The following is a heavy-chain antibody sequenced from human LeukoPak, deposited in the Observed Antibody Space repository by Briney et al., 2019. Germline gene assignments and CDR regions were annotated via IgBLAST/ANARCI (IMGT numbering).Heavy chain of an antibody. J-gene: IGHJ5*02. D-gene: IGHD3-22*01. Sequence: SQTLSLTCTVSGGSISSGGYYWSWIRQHPGKGLEWIGYIYYSGSTYYNPSLKSRVAISVDTSENQFSLKLSSVTAADMAVYYCARLNYYDSSAYLTDNWFDPWGQGTLVTVSS. CDR2: IYYSGST. CDR1: GGSISSGGYY. CDR3: ARLNYYDSSAYLTDNWFDP. V-gene: IGHV4-31*03.